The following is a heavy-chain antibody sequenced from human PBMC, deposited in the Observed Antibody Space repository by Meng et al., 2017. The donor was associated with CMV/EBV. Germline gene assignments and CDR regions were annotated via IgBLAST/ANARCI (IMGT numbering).Heavy chain of an antibody. CDR3: ARDKKTKYYYYGMDV. V-gene: IGHV3-7*01. Sequence: GESLKISCAASGFTFSSYAMHWVRQAPGKGLEWVANIKQDGSEKYYVDSVKGRFTISRDNAKNSLYLQMNSLRAEDTAVYYCARDKKTKYYYYGMDVWGQGTTVSVSS. CDR2: IKQDGSEK. J-gene: IGHJ6*02. CDR1: GFTFSSYA. D-gene: IGHD2-8*01.